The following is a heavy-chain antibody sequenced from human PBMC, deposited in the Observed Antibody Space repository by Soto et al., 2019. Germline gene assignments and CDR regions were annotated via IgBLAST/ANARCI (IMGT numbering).Heavy chain of an antibody. CDR1: GFTFSSYG. D-gene: IGHD2-15*01. V-gene: IGHV3-43D*04. Sequence: PGGSLRLSCAASGFTFSSYGMNWVRQAPGKGLEWVSLISWDGGSTYYADSVKGRFTISRDNSKNSLYLQMNSLRAEDTALYYCAKDRRYCSGGSCSAGFAYWGQGTLVTVSS. CDR2: ISWDGGST. CDR3: AKDRRYCSGGSCSAGFAY. J-gene: IGHJ4*02.